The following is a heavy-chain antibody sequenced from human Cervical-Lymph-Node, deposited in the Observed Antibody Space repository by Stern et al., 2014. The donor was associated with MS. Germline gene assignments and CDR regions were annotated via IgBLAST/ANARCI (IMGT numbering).Heavy chain of an antibody. Sequence: QVQLVQSWAEIRKPGASVKISCEASGYTFTTYYIHWVRQAPGQGLEWVALVNPSGGKSTYAQRFQGRVTVTGDTSTSTVSLELTGLTSEDTAVYYCARVLSLATSDSWGQGTLVIVSS. CDR2: VNPSGGKS. CDR1: GYTFTTYY. CDR3: ARVLSLATSDS. V-gene: IGHV1-46*01. J-gene: IGHJ4*02. D-gene: IGHD1-1*01.